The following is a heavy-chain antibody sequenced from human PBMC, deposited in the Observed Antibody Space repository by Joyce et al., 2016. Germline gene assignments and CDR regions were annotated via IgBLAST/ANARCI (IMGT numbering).Heavy chain of an antibody. CDR3: AKATVTDRDYFYYYGMDV. CDR1: GCNFKNYA. J-gene: IGHJ6*02. D-gene: IGHD4-17*01. V-gene: IGHV3-30*18. Sequence: QVQLVESGGGVVQPGSSLSLSCAASGCNFKNYAMFWVRQSPDKGLGWVAGMTDQGRKTYSADTVRGRFSISRDNSKNTSYLNMNSLGPEDTAVYFCAKATVTDRDYFYYYGMDVWGQGTTVTVSS. CDR2: MTDQGRKT.